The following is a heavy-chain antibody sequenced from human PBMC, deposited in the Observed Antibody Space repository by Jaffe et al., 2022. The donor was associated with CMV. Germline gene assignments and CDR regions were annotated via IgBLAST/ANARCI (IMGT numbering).Heavy chain of an antibody. D-gene: IGHD1-7*01. V-gene: IGHV4-34*01. CDR2: INHSGST. CDR3: ARGHEGLELLGSNQTPAQPKKNYYYYYYMDV. J-gene: IGHJ6*03. Sequence: QVQLQQWGAGLLKPSETLSLTCAVYGGSFSGYYWSWIRQPPGKGLEWIGEINHSGSTNYNPSLKSRVTISVDTSKNQFSLKLSSVTAADTAVYYCARGHEGLELLGSNQTPAQPKKNYYYYYYMDVWGKGTTVTVSS. CDR1: GGSFSGYY.